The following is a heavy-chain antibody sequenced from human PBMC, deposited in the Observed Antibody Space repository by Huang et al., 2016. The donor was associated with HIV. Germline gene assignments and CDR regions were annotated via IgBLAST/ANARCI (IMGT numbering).Heavy chain of an antibody. CDR1: GGSFSSYY. V-gene: IGHV4-34*01. Sequence: QVQLHQWGAGLLKPSETLSLTCAVYGGSFSSYYWNWIRQSPGKGLEWIGQINHRGTTTDNPALKSRVTMSGDTSKKQFSLKLNAVTAADTAVYYCAREIMISFGGPFDPWGQGTLVTVSS. D-gene: IGHD3-16*01. CDR3: AREIMISFGGPFDP. CDR2: INHRGTT. J-gene: IGHJ5*02.